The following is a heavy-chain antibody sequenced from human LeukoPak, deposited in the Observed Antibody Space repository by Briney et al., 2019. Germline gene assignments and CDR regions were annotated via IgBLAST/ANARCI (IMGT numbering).Heavy chain of an antibody. J-gene: IGHJ5*02. CDR2: ISYHGRDK. CDR3: TKERGGGGRRINLMVGGYDP. Sequence: SGGSLRLSCAGSGFTFSGFAMHWVRQAPGKGLEWVAAISYHGRDKYYADAVSGRFTISRDNSKNTLHLEMNSLRTDDTAVYYCTKERGGGGRRINLMVGGYDPWGQGTQVTVSS. V-gene: IGHV3-30*04. D-gene: IGHD3-22*01. CDR1: GFTFSGFA.